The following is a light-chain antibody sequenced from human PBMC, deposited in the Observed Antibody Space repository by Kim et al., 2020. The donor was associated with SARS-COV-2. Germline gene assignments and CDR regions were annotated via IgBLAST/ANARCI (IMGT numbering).Light chain of an antibody. CDR2: QDS. J-gene: IGLJ3*02. CDR3: QAWDSSTGV. V-gene: IGLV3-1*01. Sequence: SYELTQPTSVSVSPGQTVSITCSGDKLGDKYACWYQQKPGQSPVLVIYQDSKRPSGIPERFSGSNSGNTATLTISGTQAMDEADYYCQAWDSSTGVFGGGTQLTVL. CDR1: KLGDKY.